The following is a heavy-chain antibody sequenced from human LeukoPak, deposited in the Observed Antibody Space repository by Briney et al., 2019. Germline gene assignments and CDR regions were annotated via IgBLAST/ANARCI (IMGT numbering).Heavy chain of an antibody. CDR1: GFNFANHA. V-gene: IGHV3-23*01. Sequence: PGGSLRLSCAASGFNFANHAMSRVRQTPGKGLEWVLAISGGGDITYYADSVTGRFTISRDNSKDTLFLQMHSLRPGDTAVYYCVREDTPATANYWGQGTLVTISS. J-gene: IGHJ4*02. D-gene: IGHD2-21*02. CDR2: ISGGGDIT. CDR3: VREDTPATANY.